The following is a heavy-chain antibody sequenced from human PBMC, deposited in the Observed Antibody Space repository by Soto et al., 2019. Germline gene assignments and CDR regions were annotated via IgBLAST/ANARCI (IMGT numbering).Heavy chain of an antibody. CDR3: ASRVYDAFDI. CDR1: GGSISSSSYY. CDR2: IYYSGST. J-gene: IGHJ3*02. V-gene: IGHV4-39*01. Sequence: SETLSLTCTVSGGSISSSSYYWGWIRQPPGKGLEWIGSIYYSGSTYYNPSLKSRVTISVDTSKNQFSLKLSSVTAADTAVYYCASRVYDAFDIWGQRTMVTVSS.